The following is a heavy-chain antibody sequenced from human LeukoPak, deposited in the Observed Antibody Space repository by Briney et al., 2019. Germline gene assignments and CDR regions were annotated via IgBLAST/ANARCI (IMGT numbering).Heavy chain of an antibody. Sequence: SETLSLTCTVSGVSMRNHYWSWIRQPPAKGLAWIGYIYDSETTNYNPSLKSRVTMSLDTSKNHFSLTLSSATAADTALYYSATRPGGSSRHGVFDFWSRGTLVTVSS. D-gene: IGHD6-13*01. CDR1: GVSMRNHY. CDR2: IYDSETT. J-gene: IGHJ4*02. V-gene: IGHV4-59*11. CDR3: ATRPGGSSRHGVFDF.